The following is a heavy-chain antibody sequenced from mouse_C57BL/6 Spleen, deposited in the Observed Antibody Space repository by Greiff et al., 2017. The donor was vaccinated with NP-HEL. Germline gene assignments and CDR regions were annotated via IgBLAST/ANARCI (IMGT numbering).Heavy chain of an antibody. CDR2: LYSRGGNT. J-gene: IGHJ2*01. Sequence: VQLQESGAELVRPGASVKLSCKASGFTFTSYGISWVKQRPGQGLEWIGALYSRGGNTYYNEKFKGKATITADKATSTVYMELRSLTSEDTAVYFCARRETTVEDYWGQGTTRTVAS. D-gene: IGHD1-1*01. CDR1: GFTFTSYG. CDR3: ARRETTVEDY. V-gene: IGHV1-81*01.